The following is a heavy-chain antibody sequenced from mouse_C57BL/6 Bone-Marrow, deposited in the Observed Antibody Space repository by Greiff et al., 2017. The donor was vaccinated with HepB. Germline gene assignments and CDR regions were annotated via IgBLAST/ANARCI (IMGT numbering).Heavy chain of an antibody. D-gene: IGHD2-4*01. CDR3: ARRDYALAY. J-gene: IGHJ3*01. V-gene: IGHV1-59*01. CDR2: IDPSDSYT. Sequence: QVHVKQPGAELVRPGTSVKLSCKASGYTFTSYWMHWVKQRPGQGLEWIGVIDPSDSYTNYNQKFKGKATLTVDTSSSTAYMQLSSLTSEDSAVYYCARRDYALAYWGQGTLVTVSA. CDR1: GYTFTSYW.